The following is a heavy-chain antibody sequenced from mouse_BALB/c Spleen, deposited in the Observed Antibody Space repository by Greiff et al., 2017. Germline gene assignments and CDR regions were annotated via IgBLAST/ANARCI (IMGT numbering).Heavy chain of an antibody. D-gene: IGHD1-1*01. CDR2: IDPENGDT. CDR3: NYYGYAMDY. CDR1: GFNIKDYY. Sequence: DVQLQESGAELVRSGASVKLSCTASGFNIKDYYMHWVKQRPEQGLEWIGWIDPENGDTEYAPKFQGKATMTADTSSNTAYLQLSSLTSADTAVYYCNYYGYAMDYWGQGTSVTVSS. V-gene: IGHV14-4*02. J-gene: IGHJ4*01.